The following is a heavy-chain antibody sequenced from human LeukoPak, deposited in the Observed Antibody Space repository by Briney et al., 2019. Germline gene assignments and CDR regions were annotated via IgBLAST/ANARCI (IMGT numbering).Heavy chain of an antibody. CDR3: ARDRSIVGAPYFDY. J-gene: IGHJ4*02. D-gene: IGHD1-26*01. CDR1: GFTFSSYS. Sequence: GGSLRHSCAASGFTFSSYSMHWVRQAPGKGLVWVSRINSDGSSTSYADSVKGRFTISRDNAKNTLYLQMNSLRAEDTAVYYSARDRSIVGAPYFDYWGQGTLVTVSS. CDR2: INSDGSST. V-gene: IGHV3-74*01.